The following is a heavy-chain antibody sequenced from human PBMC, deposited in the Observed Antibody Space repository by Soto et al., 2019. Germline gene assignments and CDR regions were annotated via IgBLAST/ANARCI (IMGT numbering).Heavy chain of an antibody. D-gene: IGHD3-3*01. CDR2: ISAYNGNT. CDR1: GYTFTSYG. CDR3: ARGGEVLEWLWWPY. V-gene: IGHV1-18*01. Sequence: GASVKVSCKASGYTFTSYGISWVRQAPGQGLEWMGWISAYNGNTNYAQKLQGRVTMTTDTSTSTAYMELRSLGSDDTAVYYCARGGEVLEWLWWPYWGQGTLVTVSS. J-gene: IGHJ4*02.